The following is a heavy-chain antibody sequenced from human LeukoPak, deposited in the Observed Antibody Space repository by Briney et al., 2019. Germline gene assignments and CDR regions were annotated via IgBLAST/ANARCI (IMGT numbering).Heavy chain of an antibody. CDR3: ARAPTPIIAVAGSFEY. CDR1: GDSVSNNSAA. Sequence: PSQTLSLTCAISGDSVSNNSAAWTWLRQSPSRGLEWLGRTYYRSKWYNDYAVSVKSRITINPDTHKNQFSLQVNSVTPEDTAVYYCARAPTPIIAVAGSFEYGGQGTRVSV. CDR2: TYYRSKWYN. D-gene: IGHD6-19*01. J-gene: IGHJ4*02. V-gene: IGHV6-1*01.